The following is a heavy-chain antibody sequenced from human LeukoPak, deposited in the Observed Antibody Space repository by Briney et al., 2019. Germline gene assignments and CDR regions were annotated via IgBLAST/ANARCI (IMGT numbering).Heavy chain of an antibody. CDR2: INPNSGGT. CDR3: ARWSANYDILTGYSTSV. Sequence: ASVKVSCKASGYTFTRYYMHWVRQAPGQGLEWMGWINPNSGGTNYAQKFQGRVTMTRDTSISTAYMELSRLRSDDTAVYYCARWSANYDILTGYSTSVWGQGTLVTVSS. D-gene: IGHD3-9*01. CDR1: GYTFTRYY. V-gene: IGHV1-2*02. J-gene: IGHJ4*02.